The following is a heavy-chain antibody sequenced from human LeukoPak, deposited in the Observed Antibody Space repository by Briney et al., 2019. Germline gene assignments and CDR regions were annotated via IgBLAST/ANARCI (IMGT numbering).Heavy chain of an antibody. Sequence: GGSLRLSCAASGFTITDHHMDRVRQAPGKGLEWVGLIKSKTDGGTTDSAAPVKGRFTISRDDSKNTLYLQMNSLKTEDTAVYYCTTAPDAAFWGQGTLVTVSS. CDR2: IKSKTDGGTT. V-gene: IGHV3-15*01. CDR1: GFTITDHH. CDR3: TTAPDAAF. D-gene: IGHD6-25*01. J-gene: IGHJ4*02.